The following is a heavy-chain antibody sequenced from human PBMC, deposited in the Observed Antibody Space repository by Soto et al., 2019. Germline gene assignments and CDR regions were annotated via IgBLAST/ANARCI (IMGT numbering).Heavy chain of an antibody. Sequence: QVQLVQSGAEVKKPGASVKVSCKASGYTFTSYGISWVRQAPGQGLEWMGWISAYNGNTNYAQKLQGRVTMTTDTSTSTAYMELRSLRSDDTAVYYCVRDPRLRYFDWSNGEDYFDYWGQGTLVTVSS. CDR3: VRDPRLRYFDWSNGEDYFDY. J-gene: IGHJ4*02. CDR2: ISAYNGNT. V-gene: IGHV1-18*01. CDR1: GYTFTSYG. D-gene: IGHD3-9*01.